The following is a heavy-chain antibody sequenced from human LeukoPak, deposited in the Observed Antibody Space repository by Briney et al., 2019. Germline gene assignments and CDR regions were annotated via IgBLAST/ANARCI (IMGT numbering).Heavy chain of an antibody. Sequence: GSSVKVSCKASGDSFSTNVFSWMRQAPGQGLEWMGGISPIFGTANYAQTFQGRVTITADESTSTAYMELSSLRSDDTAVYYCARDERYDSSGYPFDYWGQGTLVTVSS. D-gene: IGHD3-22*01. CDR1: GDSFSTNV. CDR2: ISPIFGTA. CDR3: ARDERYDSSGYPFDY. V-gene: IGHV1-69*01. J-gene: IGHJ4*02.